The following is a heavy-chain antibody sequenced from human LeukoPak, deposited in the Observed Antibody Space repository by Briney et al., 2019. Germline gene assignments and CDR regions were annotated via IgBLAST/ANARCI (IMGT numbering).Heavy chain of an antibody. Sequence: GGSLRLSGAASRFTFSGSAIHWVRQSSGKGLEWVGQIDKKDKGYATATAYAASVKGRFTISRDDSINTAYLQMKSLKTEDTALYYCTRDSGTYNWFDPWGQGTLVTVSS. V-gene: IGHV3-73*01. D-gene: IGHD1-26*01. J-gene: IGHJ5*02. CDR2: IDKKDKGYATAT. CDR1: RFTFSGSA. CDR3: TRDSGTYNWFDP.